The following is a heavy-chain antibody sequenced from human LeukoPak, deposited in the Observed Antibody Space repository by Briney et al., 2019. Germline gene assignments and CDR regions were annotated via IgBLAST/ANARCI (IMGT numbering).Heavy chain of an antibody. D-gene: IGHD3-22*01. J-gene: IGHJ4*02. CDR1: GFTFSNAW. Sequence: GGSLRLSCAASGFTFSNAWMSWVRQAPGKGLEWVGRIKSKTDGGTTDYAAPVKGRFTISRDDSKNTLYLQINSLKTEDTAVYYCTTLHDSSGYMVDYWGQGTLVTVSS. CDR2: IKSKTDGGTT. CDR3: TTLHDSSGYMVDY. V-gene: IGHV3-15*01.